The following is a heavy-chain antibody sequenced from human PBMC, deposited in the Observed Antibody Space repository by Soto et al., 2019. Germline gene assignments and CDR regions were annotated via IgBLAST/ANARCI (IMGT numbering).Heavy chain of an antibody. Sequence: QVQLQESGPGLVKPSETLSLTCAVSGDSISSYYCMWIRQPPGKGLESIGYLYYGRSANYNPSLMSGVILAVDTSTNQCSLTLSSMTAADTAVYYCALRSMAVVPEYWGQGTLVTVSS. CDR3: ALRSMAVVPEY. CDR1: GDSISSYY. CDR2: LYYGRSA. V-gene: IGHV4-59*01. D-gene: IGHD3-22*01. J-gene: IGHJ4*02.